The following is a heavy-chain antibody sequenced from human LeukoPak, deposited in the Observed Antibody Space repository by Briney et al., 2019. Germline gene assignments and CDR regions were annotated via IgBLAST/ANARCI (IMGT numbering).Heavy chain of an antibody. CDR1: GFSFSSYW. Sequence: PGGSLRLSCAASGFSFSSYWMSWVRQAPGKGLEWVAVIWYDGSNKYYADSVKGRFTISRDNSKNTLYLQMNSLRAEDTAVYYCARSLRYFGYYFDYWGQGTLVTVSS. D-gene: IGHD3-9*01. J-gene: IGHJ4*02. CDR2: IWYDGSNK. CDR3: ARSLRYFGYYFDY. V-gene: IGHV3-33*08.